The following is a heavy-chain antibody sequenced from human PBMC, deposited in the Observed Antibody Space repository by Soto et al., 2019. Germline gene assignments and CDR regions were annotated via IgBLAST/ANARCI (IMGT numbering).Heavy chain of an antibody. D-gene: IGHD3-3*01. V-gene: IGHV1-69*13. Sequence: GASVKVSCKASGGTFSSYAISWVRQAPGQGLEWMGGIIPIFGTANYAQKFQGRVTITADESTSTAYMELSSLRSEDTAVYYCASGRIEWSIPNYYYYGMDVWGQGTTVTVSS. J-gene: IGHJ6*02. CDR1: GGTFSSYA. CDR2: IIPIFGTA. CDR3: ASGRIEWSIPNYYYYGMDV.